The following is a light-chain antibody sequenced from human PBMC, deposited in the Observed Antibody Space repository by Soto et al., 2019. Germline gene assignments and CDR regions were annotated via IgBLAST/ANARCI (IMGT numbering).Light chain of an antibody. CDR2: EVS. Sequence: QSVPTQPASVSGSPGQSITIPCTGTSSDVGGYNYVSWYQQHPDKAPKLMIYEVSNRPSGVSNRFSGSKSGDTASLTISGLQAEDEADYYCSSYTTSSTYVFGTGTKVTVL. V-gene: IGLV2-14*01. J-gene: IGLJ1*01. CDR1: SSDVGGYNY. CDR3: SSYTTSSTYV.